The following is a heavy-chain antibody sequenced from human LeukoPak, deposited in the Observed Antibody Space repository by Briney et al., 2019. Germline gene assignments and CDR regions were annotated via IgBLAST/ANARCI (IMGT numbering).Heavy chain of an antibody. J-gene: IGHJ6*02. CDR3: ARVILGPWGRTAAGPESYSMDV. D-gene: IGHD6-13*01. CDR2: INHSGST. Sequence: SETLSLTCAVYGGSFSGYYWSWIRQPPGKGLEWIGEINHSGSTNYNPSLKSRVTISVDTSKNQFSLKLSSVTAADTAVYYCARVILGPWGRTAAGPESYSMDVWGQGTTVTVSS. V-gene: IGHV4-34*01. CDR1: GGSFSGYY.